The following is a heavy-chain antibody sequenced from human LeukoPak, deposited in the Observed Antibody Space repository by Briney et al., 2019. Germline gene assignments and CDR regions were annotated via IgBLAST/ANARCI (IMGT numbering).Heavy chain of an antibody. CDR1: GYTFTSYG. D-gene: IGHD5-18*01. V-gene: IGHV1-18*01. J-gene: IGHJ4*02. CDR2: ISAYNGNT. CDR3: ARDRRIQLWGYYFDY. Sequence: ASVKVSCKASGYTFTSYGISWVRQAPGQGLEWMGWISAYNGNTNYAQKLQGRVTMTTDTSTSTAYMELRSLRSDDTAVYYCARDRRIQLWGYYFDYWGQGTLVTVSS.